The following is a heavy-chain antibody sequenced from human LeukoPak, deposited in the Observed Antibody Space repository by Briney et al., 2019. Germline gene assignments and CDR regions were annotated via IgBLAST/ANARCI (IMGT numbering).Heavy chain of an antibody. Sequence: GGSLRLSCAASGFSVSNNYMSWVRQAPGKGLEWVSIIYSGGSTHYVDSVKGRFTISRDNSKNTLYLQMNSLRAEDTAVYYCAKDDGVGSSNNWFDPWGQGTLVTVSS. D-gene: IGHD3-3*01. J-gene: IGHJ5*02. V-gene: IGHV3-53*01. CDR2: IYSGGST. CDR3: AKDDGVGSSNNWFDP. CDR1: GFSVSNNY.